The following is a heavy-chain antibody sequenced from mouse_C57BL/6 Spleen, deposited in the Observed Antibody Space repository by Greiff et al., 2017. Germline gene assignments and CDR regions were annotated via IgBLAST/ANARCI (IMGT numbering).Heavy chain of an antibody. V-gene: IGHV10-1*01. CDR1: GFSFNTYA. CDR2: IRSKSNNYAT. D-gene: IGHD4-1*01. J-gene: IGHJ2*01. CDR3: VRHRENWDKGFDY. Sequence: DVQLVESGGGLVQPKGSLKLSCAASGFSFNTYAMNWVRQAPGKGLEWVARIRSKSNNYATYYADSVKDRFTISRDDSESMLYLQMNNLKTEDTAMYYCVRHRENWDKGFDYWGQGTTLTVSS.